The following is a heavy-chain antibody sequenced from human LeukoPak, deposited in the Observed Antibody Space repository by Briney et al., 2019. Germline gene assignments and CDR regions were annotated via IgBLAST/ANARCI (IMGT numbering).Heavy chain of an antibody. J-gene: IGHJ4*02. D-gene: IGHD3-22*01. CDR1: GYTFTSYG. Sequence: ASVKVSCKASGYTFTSYGISWVRQAPGQGLEWMGWISAYNGNTNYAQKLQGRVTMTTDTSTSTAYMELRSLRSDDTAVHYCARVRGGYYYDSSGYWDYWGQGTLVTVSS. CDR3: ARVRGGYYYDSSGYWDY. CDR2: ISAYNGNT. V-gene: IGHV1-18*01.